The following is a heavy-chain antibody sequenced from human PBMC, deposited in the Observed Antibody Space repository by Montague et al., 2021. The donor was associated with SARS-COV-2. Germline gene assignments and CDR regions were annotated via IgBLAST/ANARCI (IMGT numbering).Heavy chain of an antibody. CDR2: LNYGGNA. Sequence: SDTLSLTCTVSGASVSGSSYYWGWIRQPPGKGLEWIGSLNYGGNACYNPSLMSRVTISVDTSNNQFSLRLESVTAAATAVYYCARPGGFSGIALDAFDFWGQGTVVTVSS. J-gene: IGHJ3*01. V-gene: IGHV4-39*01. CDR1: GASVSGSSYY. D-gene: IGHD6-19*01. CDR3: ARPGGFSGIALDAFDF.